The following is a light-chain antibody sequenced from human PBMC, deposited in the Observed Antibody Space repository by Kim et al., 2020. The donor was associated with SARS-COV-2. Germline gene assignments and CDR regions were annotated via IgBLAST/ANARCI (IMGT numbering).Light chain of an antibody. V-gene: IGKV3-15*01. CDR3: QQYNNWPQT. Sequence: SPGESATLSCRASHSVSSHLAWYQQRPGQAPRLVIYGASTRATGIPARFSCSGSGTEFTLTISSLQSEDFAVYYCQQYNNWPQTFGQGTKVDIK. J-gene: IGKJ1*01. CDR2: GAS. CDR1: HSVSSH.